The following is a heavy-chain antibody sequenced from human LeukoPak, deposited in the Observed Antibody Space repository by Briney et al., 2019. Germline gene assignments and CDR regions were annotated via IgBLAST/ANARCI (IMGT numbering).Heavy chain of an antibody. CDR3: AREETAMVNVDY. Sequence: PGGSLRLSCAASGFTFTNYAMSWVRQAPGQGLEWMGIINPSGGSTNYAQKFQGRVTMTRDTSTSTVYMELSSLKSEDTAVYYCAREETAMVNVDYWGQGTLVTVSS. CDR2: INPSGGST. J-gene: IGHJ4*02. CDR1: GFTFTNYA. V-gene: IGHV1-46*01. D-gene: IGHD5-18*01.